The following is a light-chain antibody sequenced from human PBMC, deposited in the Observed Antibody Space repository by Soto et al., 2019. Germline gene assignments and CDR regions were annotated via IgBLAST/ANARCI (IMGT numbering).Light chain of an antibody. CDR1: SSNVGNYDY. CDR2: DAS. Sequence: QSALTQPASVSGSPGQSITISCTGTSSNVGNYDYVSWYQQHPGKVPKLMIYDASNRPSGVSNRFSGSKSGNTASLTISGLQAEDEADYYCISFTTRATYVFGTGTKVTVL. J-gene: IGLJ1*01. CDR3: ISFTTRATYV. V-gene: IGLV2-14*01.